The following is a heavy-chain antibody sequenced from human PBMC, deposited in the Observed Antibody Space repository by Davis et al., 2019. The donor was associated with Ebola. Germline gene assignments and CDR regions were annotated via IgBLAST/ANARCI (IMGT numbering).Heavy chain of an antibody. Sequence: AASVKVSCKASGYTFTGYSMHWVRQAPGQGLEWMGWINPNSGVTNYAQRFQGWVTMTRDTSISTAYMELSRLKSEDTAMYYCARATRAGLDVWGQGTTVTVS. CDR2: INPNSGVT. V-gene: IGHV1-2*04. CDR3: ARATRAGLDV. CDR1: GYTFTGYS. J-gene: IGHJ6*02. D-gene: IGHD5-24*01.